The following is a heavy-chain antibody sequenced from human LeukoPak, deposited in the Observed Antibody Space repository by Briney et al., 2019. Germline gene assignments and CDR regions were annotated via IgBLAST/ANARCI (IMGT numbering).Heavy chain of an antibody. V-gene: IGHV1-18*01. CDR3: AREGKGSGWSTFDY. CDR1: GYTFTSYG. J-gene: IGHJ4*02. Sequence: EASVKVSCKASGYTFTSYGISWVRQAPGQGLEGMGWISVYNGNTNYPQKLQGRVTMTTDTSTSTAYMELRSLRSDDTAVYYCAREGKGSGWSTFDYWGQGTLVTVSS. D-gene: IGHD6-19*01. CDR2: ISVYNGNT.